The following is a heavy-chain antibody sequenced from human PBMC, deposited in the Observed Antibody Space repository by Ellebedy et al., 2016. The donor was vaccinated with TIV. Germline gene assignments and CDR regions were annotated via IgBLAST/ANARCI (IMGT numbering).Heavy chain of an antibody. CDR2: INSDGSST. J-gene: IGHJ4*02. D-gene: IGHD5-18*01. CDR3: AFMWRYGYGLDY. Sequence: GESLKISCAASGFTFSSYWMHWVRQAPGKGLVWVSRINSDGSSTTYADSVKGRFTISRDNAKNTLYLQMNSLRAEDTAVYYCAFMWRYGYGLDYWGQGTLVTVSS. CDR1: GFTFSSYW. V-gene: IGHV3-74*01.